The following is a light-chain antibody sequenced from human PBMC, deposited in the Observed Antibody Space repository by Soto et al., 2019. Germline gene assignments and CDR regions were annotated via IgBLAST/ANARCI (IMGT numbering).Light chain of an antibody. Sequence: SELSQAPSACGSPRQSVPITYTGTSSDLGDYDYVSWYQQHPGKAPKLMIYEVNKRPSGVPDRFSGSKSGNTASLTVTGLQAEDEADYYCSSYAGSNNLIFGGGTKVTV. V-gene: IGLV2-8*01. CDR3: SSYAGSNNLI. CDR2: EVN. J-gene: IGLJ2*01. CDR1: SSDLGDYDY.